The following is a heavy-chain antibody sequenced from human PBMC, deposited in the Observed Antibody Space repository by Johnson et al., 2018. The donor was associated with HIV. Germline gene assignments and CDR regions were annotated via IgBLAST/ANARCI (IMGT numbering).Heavy chain of an antibody. CDR1: GFTFSSYW. Sequence: VQLVESGGDLIQPGGSLRLSCAASGFTFSSYWMHWVRQAPGKGLVWVSRINSDGSSTSYADSVKGRFTISRDNAKNTLYLQMNSLRAEDTAVYYCARETFEGSAAGAFDIWGQGTMVTVSS. V-gene: IGHV3-74*01. CDR2: INSDGSST. CDR3: ARETFEGSAAGAFDI. J-gene: IGHJ3*02. D-gene: IGHD6-13*01.